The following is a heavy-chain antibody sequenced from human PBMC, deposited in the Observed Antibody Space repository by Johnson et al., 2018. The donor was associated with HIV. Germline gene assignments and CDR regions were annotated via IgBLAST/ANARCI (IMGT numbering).Heavy chain of an antibody. CDR1: GFTFNDFG. V-gene: IGHV3-20*04. CDR3: TTDEGDGNYVAADAFDI. Sequence: EVQVVESGGGVVQPGRSLRLSCAASGFTFNDFGMSWVRQVPGKGLEWVCGINWNGGSTVYVDSVKGRFTISRDNAKKSLYLQMNSLKTEDTAVYYCTTDEGDGNYVAADAFDIWGQGTMVTVSS. D-gene: IGHD1-7*01. CDR2: INWNGGST. J-gene: IGHJ3*02.